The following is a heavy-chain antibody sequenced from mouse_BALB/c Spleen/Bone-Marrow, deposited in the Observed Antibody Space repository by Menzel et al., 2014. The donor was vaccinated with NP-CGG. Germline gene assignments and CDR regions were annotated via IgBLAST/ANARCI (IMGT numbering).Heavy chain of an antibody. V-gene: IGHV7-3*02. CDR3: ARDENYDIYWYFDV. Sequence: VQGVESGGGLVQPGGSLRLSCATSGFTFTDYYMSWVRQTPGKALEWLGFIRNKANGYTADYSVSVKGRFTISRDNSQNILYLQMNTLRAEDSATYYCARDENYDIYWYFDVWGAGTTVTVSS. J-gene: IGHJ1*01. D-gene: IGHD1-1*01. CDR2: IRNKANGYTA. CDR1: GFTFTDYY.